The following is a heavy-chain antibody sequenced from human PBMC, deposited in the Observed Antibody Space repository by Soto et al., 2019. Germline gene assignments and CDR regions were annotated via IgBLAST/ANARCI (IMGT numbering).Heavy chain of an antibody. V-gene: IGHV3-49*03. CDR3: TSIITYYYVSGSYYTDDY. D-gene: IGHD3-10*01. J-gene: IGHJ4*02. CDR1: GFTFGDYA. Sequence: GGSLRLSCTASGFTFGDYAMSWFRQAPGKGLEWVGFIRSKAYGGTTEYAASVKGRFTISRDDSKSIAYLQMNSLKTEDTAVYYCTSIITYYYVSGSYYTDDYWCQGTLVTVYS. CDR2: IRSKAYGGTT.